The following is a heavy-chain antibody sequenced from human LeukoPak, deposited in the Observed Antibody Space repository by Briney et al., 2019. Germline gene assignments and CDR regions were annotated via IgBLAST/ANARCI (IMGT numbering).Heavy chain of an antibody. V-gene: IGHV4-4*07. CDR3: ASISGSYNGFAI. CDR2: IYTSGST. CDR1: GGSISSYY. J-gene: IGHJ3*02. Sequence: SETLSLTCTVSGGSISSYYWSWIRQPAGKGLEWIGRIYTSGSTNYNPSLKSRVTMSVDTSKNQFSLKLRSVNAADTAVYYCASISGSYNGFAIWGQGTMVTVSS. D-gene: IGHD1-26*01.